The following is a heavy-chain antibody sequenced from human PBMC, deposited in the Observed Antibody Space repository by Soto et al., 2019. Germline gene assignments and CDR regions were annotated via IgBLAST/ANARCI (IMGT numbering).Heavy chain of an antibody. CDR2: VSPENRNA. Sequence: ASGKVSGKTSGYAYTEYAINWVRQDPGQGLEYMGWVSPENRNAGYAPQFRGRVSMTADTSINTVYLELTTLTYEDTAVYYCEVTTGYWGQGTMVTSPQ. CDR1: GYAYTEYA. CDR3: EVTTGY. V-gene: IGHV1-8*01. D-gene: IGHD4-17*01. J-gene: IGHJ4*02.